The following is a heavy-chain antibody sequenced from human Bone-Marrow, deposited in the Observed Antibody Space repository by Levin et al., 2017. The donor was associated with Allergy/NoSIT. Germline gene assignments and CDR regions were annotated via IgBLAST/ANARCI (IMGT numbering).Heavy chain of an antibody. CDR2: ISGSSGVI. J-gene: IGHJ4*02. Sequence: SCAASGFGFSTYAMSWVRQAPGKGLEWVSVISGSSGVIYYSDSVKGRFIISRDNSKNTLYLQLNTLRVEDTAVYLCAKGATVTTVYSPFDFWGQGTQVTVSS. D-gene: IGHD4-17*01. V-gene: IGHV3-23*01. CDR1: GFGFSTYA. CDR3: AKGATVTTVYSPFDF.